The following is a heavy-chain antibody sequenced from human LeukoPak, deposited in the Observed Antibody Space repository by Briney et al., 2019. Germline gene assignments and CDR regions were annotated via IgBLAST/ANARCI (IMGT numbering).Heavy chain of an antibody. J-gene: IGHJ4*02. CDR2: VVHSGST. CDR1: GGSISSNKW. CDR3: ARDTYDSGDYFIDS. D-gene: IGHD3-10*01. Sequence: SETLSLTCAVSGGSISSNKWWSWLRQAPGKGLEWLGEVVHSGSTNYNPSLKSRVTISVDKSKNQFSLKLSSVTAADTAVYYCARDTYDSGDYFIDSWGQGTLVTVSS. V-gene: IGHV4-4*02.